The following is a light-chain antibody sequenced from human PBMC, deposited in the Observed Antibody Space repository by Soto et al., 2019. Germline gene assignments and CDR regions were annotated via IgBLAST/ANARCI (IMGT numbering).Light chain of an antibody. Sequence: EIVLTQSPGTLSLSPGKRATLSFRASQSISSSYLAWYQQRPGQAPRLLIFGASIRVTGIPDRFSGSGSGTDFTLTISRLEPEDFAVYYCQQYGRPPWTFGQGTKVDIK. CDR2: GAS. J-gene: IGKJ1*01. CDR3: QQYGRPPWT. CDR1: QSISSSY. V-gene: IGKV3-20*01.